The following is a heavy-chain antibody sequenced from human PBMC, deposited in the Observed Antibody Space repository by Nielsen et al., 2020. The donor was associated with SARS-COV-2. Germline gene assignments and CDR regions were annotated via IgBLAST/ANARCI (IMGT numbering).Heavy chain of an antibody. CDR2: ITGCGGRT. CDR3: AKAFRSSDWVRAATDF. J-gene: IGHJ4*02. V-gene: IGHV3-23*01. Sequence: GGSLRLSCAASGFMFSTYAMSWVRQAPGKGLEWVSGITGCGGRTHSADSVEGRFTISRDNSKNTLYLQMNSLRAEDTAVYYCAKAFRSSDWVRAATDFWGQGTLVTVSS. D-gene: IGHD6-25*01. CDR1: GFMFSTYA.